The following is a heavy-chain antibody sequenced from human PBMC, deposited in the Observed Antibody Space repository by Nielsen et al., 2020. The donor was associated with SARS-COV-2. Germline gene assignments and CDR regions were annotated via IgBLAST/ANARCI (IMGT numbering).Heavy chain of an antibody. CDR2: LSGRGGT. CDR1: GFTFSSYA. J-gene: IGHJ4*02. V-gene: IGHV3-23*01. CDR3: ARSTPYGTTWYGALDS. D-gene: IGHD6-13*01. Sequence: GGSLRLSCAASGFTFSSYAMSWVRQAPGKGLEWVSALSGRGGTHYADFVKGRFTTSTDTSRTTLYLQMTSLRAEDTAIYYCARSTPYGTTWYGALDSWGQGTLVSVSS.